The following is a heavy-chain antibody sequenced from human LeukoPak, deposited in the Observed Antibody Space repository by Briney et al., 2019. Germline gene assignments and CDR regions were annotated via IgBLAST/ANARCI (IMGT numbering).Heavy chain of an antibody. Sequence: GGSLRLSCAASGFTFSSYWMSWVRQAPGKGLEWVANIKQDGSEKYYVDSVKGRFTISRDNAKSSLYLQMNNLRAEDTALYYCARSIMGGGAFDYWGQGTQVTVSS. V-gene: IGHV3-7*03. CDR3: ARSIMGGGAFDY. CDR2: IKQDGSEK. CDR1: GFTFSSYW. D-gene: IGHD3-10*01. J-gene: IGHJ4*02.